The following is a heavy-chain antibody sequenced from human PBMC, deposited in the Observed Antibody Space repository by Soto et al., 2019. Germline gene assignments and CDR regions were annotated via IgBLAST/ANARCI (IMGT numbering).Heavy chain of an antibody. J-gene: IGHJ5*02. V-gene: IGHV1-2*02. D-gene: IGHD5-18*01. CDR1: GYTFTSYY. CDR3: ASDVDTAMDFGYGNWFDP. Sequence: ASVKVSCKASGYTFTSYYMHWVRQATGQGFEWMGWINPHSRGTNYAQKFQGRVTITADESTSTAYMELSSLRSEDTAVYYCASDVDTAMDFGYGNWFDPWGQGTLVTVSS. CDR2: INPHSRGT.